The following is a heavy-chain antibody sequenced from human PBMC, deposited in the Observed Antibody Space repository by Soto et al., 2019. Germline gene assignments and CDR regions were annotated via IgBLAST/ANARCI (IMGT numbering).Heavy chain of an antibody. Sequence: EVQLVESGGGLVQPGGSLRLSCAASGFTFSSYWMHWVRQAPGKGLVWVSRINSDGGSTNYADSVKGRFTIPRDSAMNTLYLQMYRLRAEATAVYSCARPAMVRVGAFEIWGQGTMVTVSS. CDR2: INSDGGST. D-gene: IGHD5-18*01. V-gene: IGHV3-74*01. J-gene: IGHJ3*02. CDR3: ARPAMVRVGAFEI. CDR1: GFTFSSYW.